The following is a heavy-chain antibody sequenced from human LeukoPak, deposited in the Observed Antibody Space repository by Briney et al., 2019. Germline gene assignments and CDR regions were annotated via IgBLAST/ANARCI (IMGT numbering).Heavy chain of an antibody. CDR3: LIVVVPAAINPLNWFDP. D-gene: IGHD2-2*01. CDR1: GFTFSSYC. J-gene: IGHJ5*02. V-gene: IGHV3-30*02. CDR2: IRYDGSNK. Sequence: GGSLRLSCAASGFTFSSYCMHWVRQAPGKGLEWVACIRYDGSNKYYADSVKGRFTISRDNSKNTLFLQMNSLRAEDTAMYYCLIVVVPAAINPLNWFDPWGQGTLVTVSS.